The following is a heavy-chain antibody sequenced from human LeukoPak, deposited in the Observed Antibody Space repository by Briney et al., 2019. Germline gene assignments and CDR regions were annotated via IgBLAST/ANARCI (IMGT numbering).Heavy chain of an antibody. J-gene: IGHJ5*02. D-gene: IGHD1-26*01. CDR1: GFTFSSYN. CDR3: AKDRVVGATNWFDP. Sequence: GGSLRLSCAASGFTFSSYNINWVRQAPGKGLEWLSYITSGGIIYYADSVKGRFTISRDNAKNSLYLQMNSLRAEDTAVYYCAKDRVVGATNWFDPWGQGTLVTVSS. V-gene: IGHV3-48*01. CDR2: ITSGGII.